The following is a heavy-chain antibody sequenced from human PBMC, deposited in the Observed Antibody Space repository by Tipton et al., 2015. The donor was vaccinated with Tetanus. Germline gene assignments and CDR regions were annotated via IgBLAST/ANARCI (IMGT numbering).Heavy chain of an antibody. V-gene: IGHV3-33*06. J-gene: IGHJ4*02. CDR3: AKGSGSSSREQGY. D-gene: IGHD6-6*01. Sequence: SLRLSCAASGFTFSSYGMHWVRQAPGKGLEWVAVIWYDGSNKYYADSVKGRFTISRDNSKNTLYLQMNSLRAEDTAVYYCAKGSGSSSREQGYWGQGTLVTVSS. CDR1: GFTFSSYG. CDR2: IWYDGSNK.